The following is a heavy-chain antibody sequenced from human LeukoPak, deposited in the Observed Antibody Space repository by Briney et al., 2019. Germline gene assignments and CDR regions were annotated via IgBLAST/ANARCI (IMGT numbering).Heavy chain of an antibody. CDR1: GGSISSYY. V-gene: IGHV4-4*09. D-gene: IGHD3-22*01. CDR2: IYTSGST. CDR3: ARHYYYDSSGYYYVWYFDL. J-gene: IGHJ2*01. Sequence: SETLSLTCTVSGGSISSYYWSWIRQPPGKGLEWIGYIYTSGSTNYNPSLKSRVTISVDTSKNQFSLKLSSVTAADTAVYYCARHYYYDSSGYYYVWYFDLWGRGTLVTVSS.